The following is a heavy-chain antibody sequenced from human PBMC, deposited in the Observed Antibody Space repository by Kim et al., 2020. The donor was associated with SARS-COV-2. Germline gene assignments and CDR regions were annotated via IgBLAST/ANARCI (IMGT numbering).Heavy chain of an antibody. V-gene: IGHV3-9*01. CDR1: GFTFDDYA. CDR3: AKDSLGDIVVVVAATYFDY. Sequence: GGSLRLSCAASGFTFDDYAVHWVRQAPGKGLEWVSGISWNSGSIGYADSVKGRFTISRDNAKNSLYLQMNSLRAEDTALYYCAKDSLGDIVVVVAATYFDYWGQGTLVTVSS. J-gene: IGHJ4*02. D-gene: IGHD2-15*01. CDR2: ISWNSGSI.